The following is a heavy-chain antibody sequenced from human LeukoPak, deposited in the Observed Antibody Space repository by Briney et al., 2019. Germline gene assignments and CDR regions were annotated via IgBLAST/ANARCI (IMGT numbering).Heavy chain of an antibody. Sequence: SETLSLTCTVSGGSISSYYWSWIRQPPGKGLEWIGYIYYSGSTNYNPSLKSRVTISVDTSKNQFSLKLSSVTAADTAVYYCASTSGKSGIEMATPPYWYFDLWGRGTLVTVSS. J-gene: IGHJ2*01. V-gene: IGHV4-59*08. D-gene: IGHD5-24*01. CDR2: IYYSGST. CDR1: GGSISSYY. CDR3: ASTSGKSGIEMATPPYWYFDL.